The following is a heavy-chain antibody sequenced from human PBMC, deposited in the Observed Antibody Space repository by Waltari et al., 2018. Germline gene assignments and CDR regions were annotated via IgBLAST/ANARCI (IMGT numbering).Heavy chain of an antibody. D-gene: IGHD3-10*01. J-gene: IGHJ4*02. V-gene: IGHV5-51*01. CDR3: ARLGGRIRAGPFDV. CDR2: IYPGDSRA. Sequence: ELQLVQSGAEVTKPGESLKISCKGFRYTFTTFWIAWVRQMPGQGLEWMGIIYPGDSRARYSPSFEGQVSMSIDKSLNTAYLEWDSLKASDTAMYYCARLGGRIRAGPFDVWGQGTLVTVSS. CDR1: RYTFTTFW.